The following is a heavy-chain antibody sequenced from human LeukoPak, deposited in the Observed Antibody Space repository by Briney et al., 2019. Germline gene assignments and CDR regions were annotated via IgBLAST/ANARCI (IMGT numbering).Heavy chain of an antibody. CDR1: GGSISSGDYY. J-gene: IGHJ4*02. Sequence: PSETLSLTCTVSGGSISSGDYYWSWIRQPPGKGLEWIGYIYYSGSTYYSPSLKSRVTISVDTSKNQFSLKLSSVTAADTAVYYCARVSSSWYIDYWGQGTLVTVSS. CDR3: ARVSSSWYIDY. V-gene: IGHV4-30-4*08. CDR2: IYYSGST. D-gene: IGHD6-13*01.